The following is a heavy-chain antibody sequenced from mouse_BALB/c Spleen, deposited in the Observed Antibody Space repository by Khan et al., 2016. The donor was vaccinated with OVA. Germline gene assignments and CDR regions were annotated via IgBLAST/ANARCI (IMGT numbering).Heavy chain of an antibody. J-gene: IGHJ1*01. CDR1: GFTFSDFG. CDR2: ISSGSATT. D-gene: IGHD2-3*01. Sequence: EVELVESGGGLVQPGGSLKLSCAASGFTFSDFGMHWVRQAPEKRLEWVAYISSGSATTYYADTVKGRFTISRDNPKNTLFLQMTSLRSEDTAMXYCASSMMAPWYFDVWGAGTTVTVSS. CDR3: ASSMMAPWYFDV. V-gene: IGHV5-17*02.